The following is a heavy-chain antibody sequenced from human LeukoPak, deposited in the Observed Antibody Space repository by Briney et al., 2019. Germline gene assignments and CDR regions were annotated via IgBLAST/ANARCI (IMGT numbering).Heavy chain of an antibody. V-gene: IGHV3-66*01. CDR2: IHTGGRT. CDR3: ARARDFDY. CDR1: GFSVSGNF. Sequence: EGSLRLSCAVSGFSVSGNFMNWVRQAPGKGLEWVSVIHTGGRTCYADSVKGRFVISRDSSKNTLYLQMNSLRVEDTAVYYCARARDFDYWGQGTLVTVSS. J-gene: IGHJ4*02.